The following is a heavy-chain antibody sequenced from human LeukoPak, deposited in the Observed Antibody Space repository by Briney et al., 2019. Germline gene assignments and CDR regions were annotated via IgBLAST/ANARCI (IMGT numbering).Heavy chain of an antibody. J-gene: IGHJ4*02. D-gene: IGHD6-19*01. Sequence: PSETLSLTCTVSGGSISPYYWSWIRQPPGKGLEWIGYIHYQGSTNYNPSLKSRVTISVDTSKNQFSLRLRSVTAADTAVYYCARGSGWYAYWGQGTLVTVSS. CDR2: IHYQGST. CDR3: ARGSGWYAY. CDR1: GGSISPYY. V-gene: IGHV4-59*01.